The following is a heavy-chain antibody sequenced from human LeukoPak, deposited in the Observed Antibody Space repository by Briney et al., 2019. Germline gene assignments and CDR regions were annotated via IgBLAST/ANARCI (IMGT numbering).Heavy chain of an antibody. CDR3: ARPYDSSGYFYL. CDR1: GGSISSRSYY. Sequence: PSETLSLTCTVSGGSISSRSYYWSWIRQPPGKGLEWIGNIFYSGSTYYNPSLKSRVTIIVDTSKNQFSLKLSSVTAADTAVYYCARPYDSSGYFYLWGQGTLVTVSS. D-gene: IGHD3-22*01. J-gene: IGHJ5*02. CDR2: IFYSGST. V-gene: IGHV4-39*01.